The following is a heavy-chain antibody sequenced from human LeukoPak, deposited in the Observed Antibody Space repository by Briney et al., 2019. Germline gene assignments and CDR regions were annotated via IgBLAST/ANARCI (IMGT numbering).Heavy chain of an antibody. CDR3: ARVRTTCYDILTAYDLDY. D-gene: IGHD3-9*01. J-gene: IGHJ4*02. CDR1: GYTFTSYG. Sequence: ASVKVSCKASGYTFTSYGISWVRQAPGQGLEWMGWISAYNGNTNYAQKLQGRVTMTTDTSTSTAYMELRSLRSDDTAVYYCARVRTTCYDILTAYDLDYWGQGTLVTVSS. V-gene: IGHV1-18*01. CDR2: ISAYNGNT.